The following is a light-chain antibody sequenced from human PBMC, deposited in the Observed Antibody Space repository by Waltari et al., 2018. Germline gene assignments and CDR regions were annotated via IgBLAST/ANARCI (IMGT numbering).Light chain of an antibody. CDR3: SSYTSTTTLV. V-gene: IGLV2-14*03. CDR2: DVS. J-gene: IGLJ2*01. CDR1: SSDVGAYKY. Sequence: QSALSQPASVSGSPGKSITISCPGTSSDVGAYKYVSWYQNHPGRAPKLKLFDVSELPSGISNRFSGSKSGNTASLTISGLQTEDEADYYCSSYTSTTTLVFGGGTKVTVL.